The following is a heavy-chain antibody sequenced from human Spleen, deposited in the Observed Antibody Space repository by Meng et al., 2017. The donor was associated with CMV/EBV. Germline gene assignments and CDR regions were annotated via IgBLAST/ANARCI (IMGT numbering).Heavy chain of an antibody. CDR2: ISGSGGST. V-gene: IGHV3-23*01. Sequence: GGSLRLSCVASGFAFSSYAMSWVRQAPGKGLEWVSAISGSGGSTYYADSVKGRFTISRDNSKNTLYLQMNSLRAENTAVYYCAKYQYYDFWRGYSEPDYYYYGMDVWGQGTTVTVSS. D-gene: IGHD3-3*01. CDR1: GFAFSSYA. J-gene: IGHJ6*02. CDR3: AKYQYYDFWRGYSEPDYYYYGMDV.